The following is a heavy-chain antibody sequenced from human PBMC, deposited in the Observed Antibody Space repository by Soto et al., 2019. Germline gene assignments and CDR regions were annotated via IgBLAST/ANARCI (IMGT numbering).Heavy chain of an antibody. CDR1: GFTFSSYG. CDR3: ARDRGYSGYDSPRLYYGMDV. J-gene: IGHJ6*02. V-gene: IGHV3-33*01. Sequence: QVQLVESGGGVVQPGRSLRLSCAASGFTFSSYGMHWVRQAPGKGLEWVAVIWFDGSNKWYADSVKGRFTISRDNSKNTLYLQMNSLRAEDTAVYSCARDRGYSGYDSPRLYYGMDVWGQGTTVTVSS. CDR2: IWFDGSNK. D-gene: IGHD5-12*01.